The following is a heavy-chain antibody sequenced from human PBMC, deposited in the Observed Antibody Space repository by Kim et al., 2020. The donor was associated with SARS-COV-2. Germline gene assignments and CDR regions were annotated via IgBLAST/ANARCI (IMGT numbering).Heavy chain of an antibody. J-gene: IGHJ4*02. Sequence: ASVKVSCKASGYTFTSYAMHWVRQAPGQRLEWMGWINAGNGNTKYSQKFQGRVTITRDTSASTAYMELSSLRSEDTAVYYCARGGPMITFGGVIRDPFDYWGQGTLVTVSS. CDR3: ARGGPMITFGGVIRDPFDY. V-gene: IGHV1-3*01. CDR1: GYTFTSYA. CDR2: INAGNGNT. D-gene: IGHD3-16*02.